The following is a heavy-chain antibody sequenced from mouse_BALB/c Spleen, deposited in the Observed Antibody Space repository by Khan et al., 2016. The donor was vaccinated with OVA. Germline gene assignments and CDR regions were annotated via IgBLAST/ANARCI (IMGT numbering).Heavy chain of an antibody. D-gene: IGHD1-1*01. Sequence: QVQLKQSGAELMKPGPSVKISCKATGYTFSNYWTEWVKQKPGHSLEWIGEILPGSGNTNYNERFKGKATFTPDTSSNQSYLQLSSLTSEDSAVYFCARVKSGSRDYFDYWGQGTILTVSS. V-gene: IGHV1-9*01. J-gene: IGHJ2*01. CDR3: ARVKSGSRDYFDY. CDR1: GYTFSNYW. CDR2: ILPGSGNT.